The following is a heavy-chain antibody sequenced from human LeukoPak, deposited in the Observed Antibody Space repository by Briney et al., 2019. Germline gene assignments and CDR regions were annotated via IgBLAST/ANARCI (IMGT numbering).Heavy chain of an antibody. V-gene: IGHV3-74*01. J-gene: IGHJ4*02. CDR3: AGPMTEIDY. CDR1: GFTFSDYW. Sequence: ESGGSLRLSCAASGFTFSDYWMHWVRQAPGKGLVWVSRISGDGSGTIYADSVKGRFTISRDNAKNTLYLQMNSLRAEDTAVYYCAGPMTEIDYWGQGTLVTVSS. D-gene: IGHD2-21*02. CDR2: ISGDGSGT.